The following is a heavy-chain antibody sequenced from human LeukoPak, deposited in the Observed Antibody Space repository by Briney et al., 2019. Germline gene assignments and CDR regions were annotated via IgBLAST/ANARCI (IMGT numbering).Heavy chain of an antibody. CDR1: GGTFSSYA. CDR3: ARDSFGYYYDSSGHSGWFDP. Sequence: SVKVSCKASGGTFSSYAISWVRQAPGQGLEWMGGIIPIFGTANYAQKFQGRVTITTDESTSTAYMELSSLRSEDTAVYYCARDSFGYYYDSSGHSGWFDPWDQGTLVTVSS. J-gene: IGHJ5*02. D-gene: IGHD3-22*01. CDR2: IIPIFGTA. V-gene: IGHV1-69*05.